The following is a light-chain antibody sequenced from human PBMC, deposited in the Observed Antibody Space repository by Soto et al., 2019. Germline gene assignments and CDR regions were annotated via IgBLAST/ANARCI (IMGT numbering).Light chain of an antibody. J-gene: IGKJ5*01. CDR1: QSVSRY. V-gene: IGKV3-11*01. Sequence: IVLTQSPGTLCLSPVARATLSCMASQSVSRYLAWYQQKPGQAPRLLIYDASNRATSIPARFSGSGSGTDFTLTISRLEPEELAVYYCQQRSNRPITVGQGTRRDIK. CDR2: DAS. CDR3: QQRSNRPIT.